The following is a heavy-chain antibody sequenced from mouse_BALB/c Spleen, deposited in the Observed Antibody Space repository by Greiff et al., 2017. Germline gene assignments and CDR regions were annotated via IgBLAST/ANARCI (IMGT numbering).Heavy chain of an antibody. CDR2: ISSGGSYT. CDR3: AREERLRRAMDY. D-gene: IGHD2-4*01. Sequence: EVMLVESGGGLVKPGGSLKLSCAASGFTFSSYAMSWVRQTPEKRLEWVATISSGGSYTYYPDSVKGRFTISRDNAKNTLYLQMSSLRSEDTAMYYCAREERLRRAMDYWGQGTSVTVSS. J-gene: IGHJ4*01. CDR1: GFTFSSYA. V-gene: IGHV5-9-1*01.